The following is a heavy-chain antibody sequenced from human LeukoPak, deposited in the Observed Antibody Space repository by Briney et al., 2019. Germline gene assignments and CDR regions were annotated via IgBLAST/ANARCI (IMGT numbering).Heavy chain of an antibody. CDR3: ARDALDIVVVPAAIGWFDP. CDR2: INPSGGST. CDR1: GYTFTGYY. J-gene: IGHJ5*02. V-gene: IGHV1-46*01. D-gene: IGHD2-2*03. Sequence: GASVEVSCKASGYTFTGYYMHWVRQAPGQGLEWMGIINPSGGSTSYAQKFQGRVTMTRDMSTSTVYMELSSLRSEDTAVYYCARDALDIVVVPAAIGWFDPWGQGTLVTVSS.